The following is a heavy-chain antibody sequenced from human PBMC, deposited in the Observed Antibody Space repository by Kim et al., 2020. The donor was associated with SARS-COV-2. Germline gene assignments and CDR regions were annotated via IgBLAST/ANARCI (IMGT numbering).Heavy chain of an antibody. J-gene: IGHJ3*02. CDR3: ARDLAPYYYDSSGYYTGYAFDI. D-gene: IGHD3-22*01. V-gene: IGHV3-21*01. CDR2: ISSSSSYI. CDR1: GFTFSSYS. Sequence: GGSLRLSCAASGFTFSSYSMNWVRQAPGKGLEWVSSISSSSSYIYYADSVKGRFTISRDNAKNSLYLQMNSLRAEDTAVYYCARDLAPYYYDSSGYYTGYAFDIWGQGTMVTVSS.